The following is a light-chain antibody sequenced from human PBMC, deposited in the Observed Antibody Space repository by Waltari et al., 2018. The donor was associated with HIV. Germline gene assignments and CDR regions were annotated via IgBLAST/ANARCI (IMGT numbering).Light chain of an antibody. Sequence: QSALTQPASVSGSPGQSLTLSCTGTRGDVGTYTLVSWYQHQPSKAPKLMIYEVSTPPSGVSNRFSVSKSSNTASLTIAVLHAEDEADYYCCSYAGSSTSFGGGTKLTVL. CDR3: CSYAGSSTS. V-gene: IGLV2-23*02. J-gene: IGLJ2*01. CDR2: EVS. CDR1: RGDVGTYTL.